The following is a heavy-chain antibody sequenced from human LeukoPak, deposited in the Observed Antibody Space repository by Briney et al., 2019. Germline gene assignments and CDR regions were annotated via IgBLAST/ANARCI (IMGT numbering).Heavy chain of an antibody. CDR2: ILSSGST. J-gene: IGHJ5*02. D-gene: IGHD3-3*02. Sequence: SETLSLTCTVSGDSLSNYYWNWIRRSPGKGLEWIGYILSSGSTHHNPSLASRISLSMDPSKNQFSLKLSSVTAADTAVYYCARRVISEFSIDKGNWLDPWGQGTLVTVSS. CDR1: GDSLSNYY. V-gene: IGHV4-4*09. CDR3: ARRVISEFSIDKGNWLDP.